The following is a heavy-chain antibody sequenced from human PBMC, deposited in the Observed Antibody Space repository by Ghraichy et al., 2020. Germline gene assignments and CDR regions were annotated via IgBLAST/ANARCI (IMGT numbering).Heavy chain of an antibody. J-gene: IGHJ6*02. Sequence: GGSLRLSCAASGFTFSSYSINWVRQAPGKGLEWVSSISSSSSYIYYADSVKGRFTISRDNAKNSLYLQMNSLRAEDTAVYYCARDRVYDYVWGSHMDVWGQGTTVTVSS. CDR2: ISSSSSYI. V-gene: IGHV3-21*01. CDR1: GFTFSSYS. D-gene: IGHD3-16*01. CDR3: ARDRVYDYVWGSHMDV.